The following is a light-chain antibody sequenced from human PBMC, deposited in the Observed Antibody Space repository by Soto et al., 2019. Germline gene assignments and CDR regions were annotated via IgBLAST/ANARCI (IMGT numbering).Light chain of an antibody. J-gene: IGLJ2*01. CDR2: DVS. CDR1: SSDVGGYNY. CDR3: ISFTSSSTLVV. V-gene: IGLV2-14*01. Sequence: QSALTQPASVSGSPGQAITISCTGTSSDVGGYNYVSWYQQHPGKAPKLMIYDVSNRPSGVSNRYSGSKSGNTASLTISGIQAEEEADYYCISFTSSSTLVVFGGGTQLNVL.